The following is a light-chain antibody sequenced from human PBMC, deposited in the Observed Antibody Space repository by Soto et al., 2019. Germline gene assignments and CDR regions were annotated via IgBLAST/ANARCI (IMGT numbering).Light chain of an antibody. Sequence: QSALTQPASVSGSLGQSITISCTGTTSDVGGYNFVSWYQHHPGKAPKIMIYEVSNRPSGVSNRFSGSKSGNTASLTISGLQSEDEADYYCSSYTSISTLVFGTGTKLTV. CDR3: SSYTSISTLV. V-gene: IGLV2-14*01. CDR1: TSDVGGYNF. CDR2: EVS. J-gene: IGLJ1*01.